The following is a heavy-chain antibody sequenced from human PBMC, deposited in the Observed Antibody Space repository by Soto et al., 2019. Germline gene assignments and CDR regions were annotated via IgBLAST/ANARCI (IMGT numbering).Heavy chain of an antibody. D-gene: IGHD3-22*01. CDR2: ISYDGSDK. J-gene: IGHJ4*02. V-gene: IGHV3-30-3*01. CDR1: GFTFSSYA. Sequence: PGGSLRLSCGASGFTFSSYAMHWVRQAPGKGLEWVALISYDGSDKDYADSVKGRFTISRDNSRNTLFLQMNSLRAEDTAVYYCARDYYKYYDSSGYYRSPAYWGQGTLVTVSS. CDR3: ARDYYKYYDSSGYYRSPAY.